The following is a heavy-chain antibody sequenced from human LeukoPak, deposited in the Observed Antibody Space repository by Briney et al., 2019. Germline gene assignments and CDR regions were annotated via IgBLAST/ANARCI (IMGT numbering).Heavy chain of an antibody. Sequence: PGGSLRLSCAASGFTFSSYSMNWVRQAPGKGLEWVSSITSSSSYIYYADSVKGRFTISRDNAKNSLYLQMNSLRAEDTAVYYCARDRPSGYDSSGSNFDYWGQGTLVTVSS. CDR3: ARDRPSGYDSSGSNFDY. J-gene: IGHJ4*02. CDR1: GFTFSSYS. D-gene: IGHD3-22*01. CDR2: ITSSSSYI. V-gene: IGHV3-21*01.